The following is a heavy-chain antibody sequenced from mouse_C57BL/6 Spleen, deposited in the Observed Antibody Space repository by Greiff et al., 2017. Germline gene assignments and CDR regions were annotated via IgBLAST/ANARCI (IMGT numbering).Heavy chain of an antibody. J-gene: IGHJ4*01. CDR2: ISYSGST. CDR1: GYSITSDY. Sequence: EVKLVESGPGLAKPSQTLSLTCSVTGYSITSDYWNWIRKFPGNKLEYMGYISYSGSTYYNPSLKSRISITRDTSKNQYYLQLNSVTTEDTATYYCARYKDYYGSRGAMDYWGQGTSVTVSS. D-gene: IGHD1-1*01. V-gene: IGHV3-8*01. CDR3: ARYKDYYGSRGAMDY.